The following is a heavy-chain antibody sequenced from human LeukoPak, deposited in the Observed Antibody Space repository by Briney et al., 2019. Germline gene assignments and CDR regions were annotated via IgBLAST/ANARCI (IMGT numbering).Heavy chain of an antibody. V-gene: IGHV4-34*01. CDR3: ARVGCTNGVCSYYYYMDV. Sequence: PSETLSLTCAVYGGSFSGYYWCWIRQPPGKGLEWIGEINHSGSTNYNPSLKSRVTILVDTSKNQFSLKLSSVTAADTAVYYCARVGCTNGVCSYYYYMDVWGKGTTVTVSS. D-gene: IGHD2-8*01. CDR2: INHSGST. J-gene: IGHJ6*03. CDR1: GGSFSGYY.